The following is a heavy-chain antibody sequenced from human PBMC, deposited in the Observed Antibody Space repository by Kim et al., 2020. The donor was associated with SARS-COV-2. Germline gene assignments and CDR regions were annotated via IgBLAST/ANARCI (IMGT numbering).Heavy chain of an antibody. CDR3: ARDEGDSSQDFDY. J-gene: IGHJ4*02. Sequence: YVDSVKGRFTISRDNAKNSLYLQMNSLRAEDTAVYYCARDEGDSSQDFDYWGQGTLVTVSS. D-gene: IGHD2-21*02. V-gene: IGHV3-7*03.